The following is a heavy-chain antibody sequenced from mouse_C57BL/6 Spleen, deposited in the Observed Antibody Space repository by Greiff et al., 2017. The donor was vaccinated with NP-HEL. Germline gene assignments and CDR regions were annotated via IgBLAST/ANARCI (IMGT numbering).Heavy chain of an antibody. D-gene: IGHD2-1*01. V-gene: IGHV2-2*01. CDR3: ARTGYGNYGDWYFDV. CDR2: IWSGGST. J-gene: IGHJ1*03. Sequence: QVQLKESGPGLVQPSQSLSITCTVSGFSLTSYGVHWVRQSPGKGLEWLGVIWSGGSTDYNAAFISRLSISKDNSKSQVFFKMNSLQADDTAIYYCARTGYGNYGDWYFDVWGTGTTVTVSS. CDR1: GFSLTSYG.